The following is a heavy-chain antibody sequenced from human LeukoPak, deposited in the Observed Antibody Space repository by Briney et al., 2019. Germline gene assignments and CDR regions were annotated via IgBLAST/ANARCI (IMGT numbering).Heavy chain of an antibody. CDR3: AGGTVITRYAFDI. J-gene: IGHJ3*02. V-gene: IGHV3-7*04. CDR1: RFTFSSYW. Sequence: GGSLRLSCVGFRFTFSSYWMSWVRQAPGEGLEWVANINQDGSDKYYVDSVKGRFNISRDNAKNSLYLQMNSLRVEDTAVYYCAGGTVITRYAFDIWGHGTMVTVSS. D-gene: IGHD2-21*01. CDR2: INQDGSDK.